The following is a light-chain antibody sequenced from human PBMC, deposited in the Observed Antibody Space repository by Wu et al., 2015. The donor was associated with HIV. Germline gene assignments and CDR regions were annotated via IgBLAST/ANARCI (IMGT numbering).Light chain of an antibody. CDR1: QNIGSW. CDR3: QQYNSFSNS. J-gene: IGKJ2*03. Sequence: DIQMTQSPSTLSASVGDRVTITCRASQNIGSWLAWFQQKPGTAPNLLIYMASNLEDGVPPRFSGSGSGTEFTLTITSLQPDDFATYYCQQYNSFSNSFGQGTKVGDQT. CDR2: MAS. V-gene: IGKV1-5*03.